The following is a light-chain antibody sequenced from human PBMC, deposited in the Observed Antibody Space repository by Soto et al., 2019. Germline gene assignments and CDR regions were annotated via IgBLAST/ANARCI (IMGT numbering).Light chain of an antibody. Sequence: LAQPASVSGSPGQSIAISCTGTSSDVGGYNYVSWYQQHPGKAPKLLISEVSIRPSGVSDRFSGSKSGNTASLTISGLQTEDEADYYCSSFTSAYTFVFGSGTKVTVL. J-gene: IGLJ1*01. CDR3: SSFTSAYTFV. CDR2: EVS. CDR1: SSDVGGYNY. V-gene: IGLV2-14*01.